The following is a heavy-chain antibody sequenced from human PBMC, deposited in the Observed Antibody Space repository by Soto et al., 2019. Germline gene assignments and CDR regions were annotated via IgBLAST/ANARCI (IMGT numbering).Heavy chain of an antibody. CDR2: ISGSGGST. CDR3: AKDLYYDSSGYYNPPFDY. V-gene: IGHV3-23*01. CDR1: GFTFSSYA. Sequence: LRLSCAASGFTFSSYAMSWVRQAPWKGLEWVSAISGSGGSTYYADSVKGRFTISRDNSKNTLYLQMNSLRAEDTAVYYCAKDLYYDSSGYYNPPFDYWGQGTLVTVSS. J-gene: IGHJ4*02. D-gene: IGHD3-22*01.